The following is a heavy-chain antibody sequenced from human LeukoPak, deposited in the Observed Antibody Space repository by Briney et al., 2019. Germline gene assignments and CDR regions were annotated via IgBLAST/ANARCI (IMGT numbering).Heavy chain of an antibody. V-gene: IGHV4-39*01. Sequence: PSETLSLTCTVSGGSINFSDYYWGWIRQSPGKGLEWIGSLFYSGNSYYNPSLKSRVTISVDTSKNQFSLKLNSVTAADTAVFYCAANSADYNTLGSSYKVWGQGTLVTVSS. D-gene: IGHD3-10*01. J-gene: IGHJ4*02. CDR1: GGSINFSDYY. CDR3: AANSADYNTLGSSYKV. CDR2: LFYSGNS.